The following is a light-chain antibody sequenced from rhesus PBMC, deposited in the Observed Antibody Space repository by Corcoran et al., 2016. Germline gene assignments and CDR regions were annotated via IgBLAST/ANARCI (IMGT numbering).Light chain of an antibody. CDR3: QHYYDNPYS. J-gene: IGKJ2*01. CDR2: AAS. CDR1: QNIYSH. Sequence: DIQMTQSPSALSASVGDRVTISCRASQNIYSHLAWYQQKPGKAPKILIYAASSLQTGIPSRFSGSGAGTDFTLTISSLQPEDSAAYYCQHYYDNPYSFGQGTKVEIK. V-gene: IGKV1S12*01.